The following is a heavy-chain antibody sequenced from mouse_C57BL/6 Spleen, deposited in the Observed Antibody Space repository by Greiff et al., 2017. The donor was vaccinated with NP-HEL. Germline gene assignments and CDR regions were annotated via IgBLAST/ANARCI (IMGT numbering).Heavy chain of an antibody. J-gene: IGHJ2*01. CDR1: GYTFTSYW. Sequence: QVQLQQPGAELVRPGTSVKLSCKASGYTFTSYWMHWVKQRPGQGLEWIGVIDPSDSYTNYNQKFKGKATLTVDTSSSTAYMQLSSLTSEDSAVYYCARTSGLRRLYYFDYWGQGTTLTVSS. CDR3: ARTSGLRRLYYFDY. V-gene: IGHV1-59*01. CDR2: IDPSDSYT. D-gene: IGHD2-4*01.